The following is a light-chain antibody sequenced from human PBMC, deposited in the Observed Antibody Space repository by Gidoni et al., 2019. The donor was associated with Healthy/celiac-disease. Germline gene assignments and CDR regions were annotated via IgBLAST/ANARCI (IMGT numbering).Light chain of an antibody. CDR2: YVS. J-gene: IGLJ2*01. V-gene: IGLV2-14*03. Sequence: QSALTQPASVPGSPGQSITISCTGTSSDVGGYNYVSWYQQHPGKAPKLMIYYVSNRPSGVSNRFSGSKSGNTASLTISGLQAEDEADYYCSSYTSSSSSVVFGGGTKLTVL. CDR1: SSDVGGYNY. CDR3: SSYTSSSSSVV.